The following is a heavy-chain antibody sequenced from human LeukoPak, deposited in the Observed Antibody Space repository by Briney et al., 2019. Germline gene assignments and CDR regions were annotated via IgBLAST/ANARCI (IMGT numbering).Heavy chain of an antibody. V-gene: IGHV1-46*01. CDR2: INPSGGGA. J-gene: IGHJ6*03. D-gene: IGHD2-2*01. CDR1: GYTFTNHY. Sequence: ASVKVSCKASGYTFTNHYMHWVRQAPGQGLEWMGIINPSGGGASYAQKFQGRVTMTRDMSTNTFYMELSSLRSEDTAVYYCARAETMNIVVVPAAMEYYYYYMDVWGKGTTVTISS. CDR3: ARAETMNIVVVPAAMEYYYYYMDV.